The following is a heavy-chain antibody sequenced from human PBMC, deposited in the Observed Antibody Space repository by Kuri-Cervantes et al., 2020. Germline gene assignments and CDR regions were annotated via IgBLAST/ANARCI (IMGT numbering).Heavy chain of an antibody. J-gene: IGHJ4*02. V-gene: IGHV4-30-4*01. CDR3: ARTYCSGGSCYDHFDY. CDR1: GGSISGGDYY. Sequence: LRLSCTVSGGSISGGDYYWSWIRQPPGKGLEWIGYIYYSGRTFYNSSLKSRVIISLDTSKNQFSLKLSSVTAADTAVYYCARTYCSGGSCYDHFDYWGQGTLVTVSS. D-gene: IGHD2-15*01. CDR2: IYYSGRT.